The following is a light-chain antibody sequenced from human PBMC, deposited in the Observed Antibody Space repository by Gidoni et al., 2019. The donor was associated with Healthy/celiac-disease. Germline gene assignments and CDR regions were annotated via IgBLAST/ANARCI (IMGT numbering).Light chain of an antibody. CDR3: QQYNNSPPST. CDR2: GAS. Sequence: EIVMTQSPATLSVATGERATLSCRASQSVSSNLAWYQQKPGQAPRLLIYGASTRATGIPARFSGSGSGTDFTLTISSLQSEDFAAYYCQQYNNSPPSTFGQGTKLAI. J-gene: IGKJ2*01. CDR1: QSVSSN. V-gene: IGKV3-15*01.